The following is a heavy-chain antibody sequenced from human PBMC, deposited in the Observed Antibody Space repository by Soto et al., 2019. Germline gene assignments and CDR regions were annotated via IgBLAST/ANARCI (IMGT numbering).Heavy chain of an antibody. CDR3: ARDLGELSGRPFDY. CDR1: GGSISSSSYY. V-gene: IGHV4-39*02. CDR2: IYYSGST. D-gene: IGHD3-16*02. J-gene: IGHJ4*02. Sequence: QLQLQESGPGLVKPSETLSLTCTVSGGSISSSSYYWGWIRQPPGKGLEWIGSIYYSGSTYYNPSLKSRVTISVDTSKNQFSLKLSSVTAADTAVYYCARDLGELSGRPFDYWGQGTLVTVSS.